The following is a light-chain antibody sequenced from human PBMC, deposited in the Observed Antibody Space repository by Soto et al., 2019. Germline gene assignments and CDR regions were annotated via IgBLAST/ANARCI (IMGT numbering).Light chain of an antibody. Sequence: QSALTQPPSASGSPGQSVTISCTGTSSDVGRYKYVSWYQQHPGKAPKLMIYEVSKRPSGVPDRFSGSKSGNTASLTVSGLQTDDAGDYYCSSYAGSNNFVIFGGGTKLTVL. V-gene: IGLV2-8*01. CDR3: SSYAGSNNFVI. CDR1: SSDVGRYKY. CDR2: EVS. J-gene: IGLJ2*01.